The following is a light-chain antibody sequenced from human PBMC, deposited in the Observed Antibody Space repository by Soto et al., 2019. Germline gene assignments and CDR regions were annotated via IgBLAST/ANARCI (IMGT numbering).Light chain of an antibody. Sequence: EILLTQSPGTLSLSPGERATLSCRASQSISSSYLAWYQQTPGQAPRLLIHGASSRATGIPDRFSGSGAGTDFTLTISGLEPEDFAVYYCQEYGSSRTFGQGSKVEI. CDR1: QSISSSY. CDR3: QEYGSSRT. CDR2: GAS. V-gene: IGKV3-20*01. J-gene: IGKJ1*01.